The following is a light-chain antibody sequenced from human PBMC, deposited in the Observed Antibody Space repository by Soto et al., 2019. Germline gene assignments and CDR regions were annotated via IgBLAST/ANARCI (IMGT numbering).Light chain of an antibody. Sequence: DIQMTQSPSSLSASVGDRVTITCRASQTTTNYLNWYQLKQGKAPKLLIYAASTLQTGVPSRFTGSGSGTDFTLTIISLQPEDSATYFCQQSYSMPYAFGPGTKVEIK. J-gene: IGKJ2*01. CDR2: AAS. CDR3: QQSYSMPYA. CDR1: QTTTNY. V-gene: IGKV1-39*01.